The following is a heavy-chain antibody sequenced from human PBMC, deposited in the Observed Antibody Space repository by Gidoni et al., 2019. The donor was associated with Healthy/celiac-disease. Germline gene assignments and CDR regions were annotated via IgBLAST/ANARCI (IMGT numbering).Heavy chain of an antibody. D-gene: IGHD3-10*01. CDR3: ARDRGVAILTGITMVRGWNAFDI. V-gene: IGHV4-31*03. CDR1: GGSISSGGYY. CDR2: IYYSGST. Sequence: QVQLQESGPRLVKPSQTLSLTCTVSGGSISSGGYYWRWIRQHPGKGLEWIGYIYYSGSTSYNPSLKSRVTISVDTSKNQFSLKLSSGTAADTAVYYCARDRGVAILTGITMVRGWNAFDIWGQGTMVTVSS. J-gene: IGHJ3*02.